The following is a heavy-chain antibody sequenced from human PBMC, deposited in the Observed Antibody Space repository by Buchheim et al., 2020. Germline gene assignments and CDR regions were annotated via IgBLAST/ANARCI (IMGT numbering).Heavy chain of an antibody. D-gene: IGHD3-22*01. CDR1: GGSISSGGYY. V-gene: IGHV4-31*01. CDR3: ARADDSSGYYPNWFDP. Sequence: QVQLQESGPGLVKPSQTLSLTCTVSGGSISSGGYYWSWIRQHQGKGLGWIGYIYYSGSTYYNPSLKSLVTISVETSKNQFSLKLSSVTAADTAVYYCARADDSSGYYPNWFDPWGQGTL. CDR2: IYYSGST. J-gene: IGHJ5*02.